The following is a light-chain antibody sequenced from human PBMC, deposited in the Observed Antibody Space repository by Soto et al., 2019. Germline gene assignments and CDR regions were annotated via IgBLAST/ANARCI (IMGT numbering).Light chain of an antibody. J-gene: IGKJ1*01. CDR3: QQYDNLPGT. Sequence: DIPMTQSPSSLSASVGDRVTITCQASQDISNYLNWYQQKPGKAPKLLIYDASNLETGVPSMFSGSGSGTDFTFTISSLQPEDIATYYCQQYDNLPGTFGQGTKVEIK. CDR2: DAS. V-gene: IGKV1-33*01. CDR1: QDISNY.